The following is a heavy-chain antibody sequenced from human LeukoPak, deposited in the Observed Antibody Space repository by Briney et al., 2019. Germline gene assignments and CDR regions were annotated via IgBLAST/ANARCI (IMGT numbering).Heavy chain of an antibody. CDR1: GGSINSYY. CDR3: ARTLKDAYLNAFGY. CDR2: VSSSGST. Sequence: SAETLSLTCTVSGGSINSYYWNCLRQPPGKTLEWIGYVSSSGSTNYSPFFKSRLTISLDTSKNQFSLNLRSVTAADTAVYSCARTLKDAYLNAFGYWGQGTLVAVSS. J-gene: IGHJ4*02. V-gene: IGHV4-59*01. D-gene: IGHD3-16*01.